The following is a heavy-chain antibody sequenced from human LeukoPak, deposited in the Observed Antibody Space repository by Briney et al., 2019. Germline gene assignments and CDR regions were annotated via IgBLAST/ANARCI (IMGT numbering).Heavy chain of an antibody. J-gene: IGHJ4*02. D-gene: IGHD3-22*01. CDR1: GGSFSGYY. CDR2: INHSGST. V-gene: IGHV4-34*01. Sequence: SETLSLTCAVYGGSFSGYYCSWIRQPPGKGLEWIGEINHSGSTNYNPSLKSRVTISVDTSKNQFSLKLSSVTAADTAVYYCARGGFITMIARPTDYWGQGTLVTVSS. CDR3: ARGGFITMIARPTDY.